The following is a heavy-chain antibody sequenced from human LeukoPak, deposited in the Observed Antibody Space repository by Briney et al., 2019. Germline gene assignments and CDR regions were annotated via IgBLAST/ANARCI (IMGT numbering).Heavy chain of an antibody. CDR1: GFTFSDYY. D-gene: IGHD2-8*01. J-gene: IGHJ4*02. CDR3: ARYTQKYCTNGVCYGLDY. Sequence: PGGSLRLSCAASGFTFSDYYMSWIRQAPGKGLEWVSYISSSGSTIYYADSEKGRFTISRDNAKNSLYLQMNSLRAEDTAVYYCARYTQKYCTNGVCYGLDYWGQGTLVTVSS. CDR2: ISSSGSTI. V-gene: IGHV3-11*01.